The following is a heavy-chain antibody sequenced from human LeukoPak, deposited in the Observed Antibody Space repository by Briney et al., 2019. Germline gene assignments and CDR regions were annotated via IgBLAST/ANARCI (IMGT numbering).Heavy chain of an antibody. J-gene: IGHJ4*02. CDR3: AKDHYYDSSGYYY. Sequence: GGSLILSCAASGFTFSSYAMSWVRQAPGKGLEWVSAISGSGGSTYYADSVKGRFTISRDNSKNTLYLQMNSLRAEDTAVYYCAKDHYYDSSGYYYWGQGTLVTVSS. CDR1: GFTFSSYA. CDR2: ISGSGGST. D-gene: IGHD3-22*01. V-gene: IGHV3-23*01.